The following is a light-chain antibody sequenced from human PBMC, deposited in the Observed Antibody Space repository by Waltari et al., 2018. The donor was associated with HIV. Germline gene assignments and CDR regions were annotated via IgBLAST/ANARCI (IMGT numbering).Light chain of an antibody. J-gene: IGLJ1*01. CDR1: NADIGNYDY. Sequence: QSALIQPASVSGSPGQSITVSCTGTNADIGNYDYVSWYQHHPGEVPKLIIFDVDKRPLGLSTHFSGSKSGNTASLTISGLQAEDEAEYYCSATATRDIFVFGTGTKVTVL. V-gene: IGLV2-14*03. CDR2: DVD. CDR3: SATATRDIFV.